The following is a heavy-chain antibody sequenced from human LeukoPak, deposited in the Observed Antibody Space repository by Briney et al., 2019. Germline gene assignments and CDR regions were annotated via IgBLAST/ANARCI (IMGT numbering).Heavy chain of an antibody. CDR3: ARQSSPPYCSSTSCYFDY. V-gene: IGHV5-51*01. Sequence: GESLKISCKGSGYSFTSYWIGWVRQMPGKGLEWMGIIYPGDSDTRYSPSFQGQVTTSADKSISTAYLQWSSLKASDTAMYYCARQSSPPYCSSTSCYFDYWGQGTLVTVSS. J-gene: IGHJ4*02. D-gene: IGHD2-2*01. CDR1: GYSFTSYW. CDR2: IYPGDSDT.